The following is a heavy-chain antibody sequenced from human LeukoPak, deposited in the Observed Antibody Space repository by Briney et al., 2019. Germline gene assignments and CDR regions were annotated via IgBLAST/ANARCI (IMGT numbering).Heavy chain of an antibody. CDR1: GGTFSSYA. V-gene: IGHV1-2*02. J-gene: IGHJ4*02. CDR3: ARANFLYCSSSTCLFDY. CDR2: INPNDGDT. D-gene: IGHD2-2*01. Sequence: GASVKVFCKASGGTFSSYAISWVRQAPGQGLEWMGWINPNDGDTNYAQKFQGRVTMTRDTSISTAHMEVSRLRSDDTAVYYCARANFLYCSSSTCLFDYWGQGTLVTVSS.